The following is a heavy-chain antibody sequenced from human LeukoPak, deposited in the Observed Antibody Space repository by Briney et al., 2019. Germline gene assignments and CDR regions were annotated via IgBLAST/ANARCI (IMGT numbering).Heavy chain of an antibody. CDR3: ARGWRILKFDP. CDR1: GFTFSTYW. Sequence: PGGSLRLSCAASGFTFSTYWMSWVRQAPGKGLEWVANIKQDGNEKFYVDSVKGRFTISRDNAKNTLYLQMNSLRAEDTAVYYCARGWRILKFDPWGQGTLVTVSS. CDR2: IKQDGNEK. D-gene: IGHD2-15*01. V-gene: IGHV3-7*01. J-gene: IGHJ5*02.